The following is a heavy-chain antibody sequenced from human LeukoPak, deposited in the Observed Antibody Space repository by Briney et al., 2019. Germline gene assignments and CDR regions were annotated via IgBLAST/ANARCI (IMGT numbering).Heavy chain of an antibody. J-gene: IGHJ6*02. D-gene: IGHD2-2*01. CDR1: GGSLSGYY. V-gene: IGHV4-34*01. Sequence: SETLSLTCAVYGGSLSGYYWSWIRQPPGKGLEWIGEINHSGSTNFNPSLKSRVTISVDTSKNQFSLKLSSVTAADTAVYYCARGPIRYQRYYFGMDVWGQGTTVTVSS. CDR3: ARGPIRYQRYYFGMDV. CDR2: INHSGST.